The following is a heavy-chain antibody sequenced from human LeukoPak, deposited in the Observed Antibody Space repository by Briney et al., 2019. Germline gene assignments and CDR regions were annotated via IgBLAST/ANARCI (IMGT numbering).Heavy chain of an antibody. CDR3: AKEPREYCSSTSCPNWIDP. CDR2: ISASGGTT. J-gene: IGHJ5*02. Sequence: GGSLRLSCAASGFTFSSYAMSWFGQAPGKGLDWVSAISASGGTTYYADSVKGRFTISRDNSKNTLYLQMSGLRAEDTAVYYCAKEPREYCSSTSCPNWIDPWGQGTLVTVSS. CDR1: GFTFSSYA. D-gene: IGHD2-2*01. V-gene: IGHV3-23*01.